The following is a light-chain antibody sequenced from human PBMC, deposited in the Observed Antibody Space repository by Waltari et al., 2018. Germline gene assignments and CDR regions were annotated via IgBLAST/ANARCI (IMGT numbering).Light chain of an antibody. CDR3: SSYTTSRTLV. CDR2: DLN. J-gene: IGLJ2*01. CDR1: NSDIGGNNF. V-gene: IGLV2-14*03. Sequence: QSALTQPASVSGAPGQSITISCTGSNSDIGGNNFVPWYQHHPGKAPKLMIYDLNKRPSGVSLLFSASTSGNTASLTVSGLQAADEANYFCSSYTTSRTLVFGGGTKVTVL.